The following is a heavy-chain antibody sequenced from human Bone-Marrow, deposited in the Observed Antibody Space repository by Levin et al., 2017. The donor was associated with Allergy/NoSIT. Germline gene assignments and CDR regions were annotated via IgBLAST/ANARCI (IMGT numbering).Heavy chain of an antibody. V-gene: IGHV4-4*02. CDR2: IYQTGST. D-gene: IGHD2-15*01. CDR3: ARDSFCSGENCKDWFDA. CDR1: GGSITSGHW. J-gene: IGHJ5*02. Sequence: PSETLSLTCDVSGGSITSGHWWSWVRRSPGKGLEWIGEIYQTGSTNYNPSLKSRVSISIEKSKNHFSLNLTSVTAADTAVYYCARDSFCSGENCKDWFDAWGQGTLVTVSS.